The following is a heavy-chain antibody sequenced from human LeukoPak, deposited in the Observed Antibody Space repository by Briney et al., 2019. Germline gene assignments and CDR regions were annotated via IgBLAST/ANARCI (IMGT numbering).Heavy chain of an antibody. Sequence: SETLSLTCTVSGGSISSSSYYWGWIRQPPGKGLAWIGSICYSGSTYYDPSLKSRVTISVDTSKNQFSLKLSSVTAADTAVYYCARQSGGYSYGYPQYYFDYWGQGTLVTVSS. J-gene: IGHJ4*02. CDR3: ARQSGGYSYGYPQYYFDY. CDR2: ICYSGST. D-gene: IGHD5-18*01. V-gene: IGHV4-39*01. CDR1: GGSISSSSYY.